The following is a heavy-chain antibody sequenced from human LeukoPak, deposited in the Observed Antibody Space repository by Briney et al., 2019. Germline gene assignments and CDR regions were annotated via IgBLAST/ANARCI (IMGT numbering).Heavy chain of an antibody. J-gene: IGHJ4*02. CDR3: ASSLQEVEGCFDY. CDR1: GFTFSSYE. Sequence: AGGSLRLSCAASGFTFSSYEMNWVRQAPGKGLEWVSYISSSGSTIYYADTVKGRFTISRDNAKNSLYLQMNSLRAEDTAVYYCASSLQEVEGCFDYWGQGTLVTVSS. CDR2: ISSSGSTI. D-gene: IGHD6-19*01. V-gene: IGHV3-48*03.